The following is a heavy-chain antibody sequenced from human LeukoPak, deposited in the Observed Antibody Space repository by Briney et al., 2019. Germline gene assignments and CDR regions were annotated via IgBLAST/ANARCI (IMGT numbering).Heavy chain of an antibody. CDR3: VKDRYYYDASGARDYFEY. CDR1: GFTFSSYA. V-gene: IGHV3-23*01. J-gene: IGHJ4*02. CDR2: ISGSGGST. D-gene: IGHD3-22*01. Sequence: GGSLRLSCAASGFTFSSYAMSWVRQAPGRGLEWVSAISGSGGSTYYADSVKGRFTISRDNSKKTLTLQMHSLRAEDTAEYYCVKDRYYYDASGARDYFEYWGQGTLVTVSS.